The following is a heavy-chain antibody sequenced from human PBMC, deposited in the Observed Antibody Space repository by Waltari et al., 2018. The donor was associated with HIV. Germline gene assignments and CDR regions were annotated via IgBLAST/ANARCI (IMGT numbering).Heavy chain of an antibody. CDR2: VNPYRGNK. CDR1: GYTFTSCD. CDR3: ARGAPGHYCSGGSCPCFDY. V-gene: IGHV1-8*02. J-gene: IGHJ4*02. Sequence: QVQLVQSGAEVRKPGASVKVSCKASGYTFTSCDVNWVRQAPGQGLEWMGWVNPYRGNKGYAKNFQGRVPMTRNTSISTAYMERRGLRSEDTAVYYCARGAPGHYCSGGSCPCFDYWGQGSLVTVSS. D-gene: IGHD2-15*01.